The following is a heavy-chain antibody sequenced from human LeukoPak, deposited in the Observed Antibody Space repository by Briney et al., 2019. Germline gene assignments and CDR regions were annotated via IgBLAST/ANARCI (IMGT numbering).Heavy chain of an antibody. Sequence: SETLSLICAVYGGSFSGYYWSWIRQPPGKGLEWIGEINHSGSTKYNPSLKSRVTIPVDTSKNQFSLRLNSVTAADTAVYYCARGTRNGYPLGGLDYWGQGTLVTVSS. V-gene: IGHV4-34*01. CDR2: INHSGST. J-gene: IGHJ4*02. D-gene: IGHD5-24*01. CDR3: ARGTRNGYPLGGLDY. CDR1: GGSFSGYY.